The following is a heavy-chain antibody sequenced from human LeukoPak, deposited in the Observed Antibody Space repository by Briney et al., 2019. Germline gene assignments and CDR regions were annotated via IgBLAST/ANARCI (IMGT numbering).Heavy chain of an antibody. Sequence: GGSLRLSCAASGFTFSSYAMHWVRQAPGKGLEWVAVISYDGSNKYYADSVKGRFTISRDNSKNTLYLQMNSLRAEDTAVYYCARSVDEMGFGYYGMDVWGQGTTVTVSS. V-gene: IGHV3-30*04. D-gene: IGHD2-8*01. CDR1: GFTFSSYA. CDR2: ISYDGSNK. CDR3: ARSVDEMGFGYYGMDV. J-gene: IGHJ6*02.